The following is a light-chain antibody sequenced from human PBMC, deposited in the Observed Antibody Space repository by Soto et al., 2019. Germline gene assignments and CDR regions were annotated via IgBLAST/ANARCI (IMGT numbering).Light chain of an antibody. Sequence: QPVLTQPPSVSAAPGQKVTISCSGSSANIGNNYVSWYQQLPGTAHKLLIYENNKRPSGIPDRFSGSKSGTSATLGITGLQTGDEADYYCGTWESSLSAGLYVFGTGTKLTVL. CDR1: SANIGNNY. J-gene: IGLJ1*01. V-gene: IGLV1-51*02. CDR2: ENN. CDR3: GTWESSLSAGLYV.